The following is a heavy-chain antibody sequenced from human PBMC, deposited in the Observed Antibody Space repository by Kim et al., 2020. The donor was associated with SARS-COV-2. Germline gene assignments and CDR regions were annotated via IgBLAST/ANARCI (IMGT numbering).Heavy chain of an antibody. CDR3: ARARSSGYSQFDY. Sequence: SETLSLTCAVYGGSFSGYYWSWIRQPPGKGLEWIGEINHSGSTNYNPSLKSRVTISVDTSKNQFSLKLSSVTAADTAVYYCARARSSGYSQFDYWGQGTLVTVSS. CDR1: GGSFSGYY. V-gene: IGHV4-34*01. J-gene: IGHJ4*02. CDR2: INHSGST. D-gene: IGHD3-22*01.